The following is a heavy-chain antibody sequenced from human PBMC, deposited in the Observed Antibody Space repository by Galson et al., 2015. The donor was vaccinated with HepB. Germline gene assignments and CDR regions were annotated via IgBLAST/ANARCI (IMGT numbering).Heavy chain of an antibody. CDR1: GYPIVGSDS. J-gene: IGHJ5*02. V-gene: IGHV4-4*02. D-gene: IGHD3-10*01. CDR2: VIHSGST. Sequence: SEPLSLTCVVSGYPIVGSDSWSWVRQSPGKGLQWIGEVIHSGSTNSNPSLGSRVTISVDKSRNQFSLTLKSMTAADTAMYYCARDGGRGGMGSWGQGTLVTVSS. CDR3: ARDGGRGGMGS.